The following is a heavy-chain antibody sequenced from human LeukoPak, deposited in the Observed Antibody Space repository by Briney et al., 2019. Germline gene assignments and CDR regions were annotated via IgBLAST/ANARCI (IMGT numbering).Heavy chain of an antibody. CDR1: GFGFSSYG. V-gene: IGHV3-33*01. CDR3: ARANYDYVWGSYRPAYWYFDL. CDR2: IWYDGSNK. Sequence: PGGSLRLSCAASGFGFSSYGMHWVRQAPGKGLEWVALIWYDGSNKYYADSVKGRFTISRDNSKNTLYLQMNSLRAEDTAVYYCARANYDYVWGSYRPAYWYFDLWGRGTLVTVSS. J-gene: IGHJ2*01. D-gene: IGHD3-16*02.